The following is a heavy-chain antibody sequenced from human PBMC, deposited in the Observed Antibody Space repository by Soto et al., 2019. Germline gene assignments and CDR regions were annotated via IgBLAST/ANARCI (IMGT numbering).Heavy chain of an antibody. CDR2: ISYDGSNK. V-gene: IGHV3-30*18. D-gene: IGHD1-26*01. Sequence: PWGSLGLSCAASGFTFSSYGMHWVRQAPGKGLEWVAVISYDGSNKYYADSVKGRFIISRDNSKNTLYLQMNSLRAEDTAVYYCAKDRALQWKLHSSFDYRGQGTLVTVSS. CDR1: GFTFSSYG. J-gene: IGHJ4*02. CDR3: AKDRALQWKLHSSFDY.